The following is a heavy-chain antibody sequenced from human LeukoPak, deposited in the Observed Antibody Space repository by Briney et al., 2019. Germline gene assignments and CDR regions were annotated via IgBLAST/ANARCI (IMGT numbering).Heavy chain of an antibody. CDR1: GGTFSSYA. Sequence: SVKVSCKASGGTFSSYAISWVRQAPGQGLEWMGGIIPIFGTANYAQKFQGRVTITADESTSTAYMELSSLRSEDTAVYYCARDKHCSSTSCPYYYYYYMDVWGKGTTVTVSS. CDR3: ARDKHCSSTSCPYYYYYYMDV. J-gene: IGHJ6*03. D-gene: IGHD2-2*01. CDR2: IIPIFGTA. V-gene: IGHV1-69*13.